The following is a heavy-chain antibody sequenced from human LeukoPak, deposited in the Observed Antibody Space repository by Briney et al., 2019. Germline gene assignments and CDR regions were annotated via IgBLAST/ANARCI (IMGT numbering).Heavy chain of an antibody. D-gene: IGHD6-25*01. Sequence: GGSLRLSCAASGFTFNSYSMNWVRQAPGKGLEWVSSISSSSSHIYYPDSVKGRFTISRDNAKNSLYLQMNSLRAEDTAVYYCAKSKSGWRYYFDYWGQGTLVTVSS. J-gene: IGHJ4*02. CDR2: ISSSSSHI. CDR1: GFTFNSYS. CDR3: AKSKSGWRYYFDY. V-gene: IGHV3-21*04.